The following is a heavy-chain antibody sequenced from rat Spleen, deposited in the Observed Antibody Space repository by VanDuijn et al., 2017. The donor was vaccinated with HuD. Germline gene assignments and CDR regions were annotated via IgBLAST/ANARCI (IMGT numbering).Heavy chain of an antibody. V-gene: IGHV5-29*01. D-gene: IGHD1-1*01. J-gene: IGHJ2*01. CDR3: ARLTTVVDSFDY. CDR1: GFTFSNYG. Sequence: EVQLVESGGGLVQPGRSLKLSCAASGFTFSNYGMHWIRQAPTKGLEWVASISFDGGNTYYRDSVKGRFTISRDNAKSTLYLQMNSLTSEDTATYYCARLTTVVDSFDYWGQGVMVTVSS. CDR2: ISFDGGNT.